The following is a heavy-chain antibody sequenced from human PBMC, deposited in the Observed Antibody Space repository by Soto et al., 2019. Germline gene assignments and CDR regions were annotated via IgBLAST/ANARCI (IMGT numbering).Heavy chain of an antibody. J-gene: IGHJ6*02. CDR3: ARQGSNEYYSYRMDV. D-gene: IGHD3-10*01. V-gene: IGHV1-69*12. CDR1: GGTFSSYA. CDR2: IIRIFGTP. Sequence: QVQLVQSGAEVKKPGSSVKVSCKASGGTFSSYAINWVRQAPGQGLEWMGGIIRIFGTPDYAQRFQGRVTNTGDESTSTAYMELSSLRSEDTAVYYCARQGSNEYYSYRMDVWGQGTTVTVSS.